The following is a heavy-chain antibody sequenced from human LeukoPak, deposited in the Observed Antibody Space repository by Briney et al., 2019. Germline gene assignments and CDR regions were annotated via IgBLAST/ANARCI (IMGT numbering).Heavy chain of an antibody. D-gene: IGHD2-15*01. CDR3: ARARYCSGGSCHAEF. V-gene: IGHV5-51*01. J-gene: IGHJ4*02. CDR2: IYPGDSDT. CDR1: GYSFTTYW. Sequence: GESLKIFCKGSGYSFTTYWIGWVRQMPGKGLEWMGIIYPGDSDTRYSPSFQGQVTISADKSISTAYLQWSSLKASDTAMYYCARARYCSGGSCHAEFWGQGTLVTVSS.